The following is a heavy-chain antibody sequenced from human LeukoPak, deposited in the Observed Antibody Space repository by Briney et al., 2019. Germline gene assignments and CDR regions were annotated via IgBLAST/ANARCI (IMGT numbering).Heavy chain of an antibody. CDR3: ATQGTLTPHNAFDV. CDR2: IYPGDSDT. J-gene: IGHJ3*01. CDR1: GYDFANFW. D-gene: IGHD2-15*01. Sequence: GESLKISCQASGYDFANFWIGWVRQMPGKGLDWMGIIYPGDSDTRCSPSFQGQVTISADKSISTAYLQWTSLKASDTAMYYCATQGTLTPHNAFDVWGQGTMVTVSS. V-gene: IGHV5-51*01.